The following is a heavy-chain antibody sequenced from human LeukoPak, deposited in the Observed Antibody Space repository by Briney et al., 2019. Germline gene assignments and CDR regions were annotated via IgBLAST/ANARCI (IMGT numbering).Heavy chain of an antibody. D-gene: IGHD3-10*01. J-gene: IGHJ6*02. CDR3: VRDRGEWIDQYYGMDV. CDR1: GYTFTSYG. V-gene: IGHV1-18*01. Sequence: ASVKVSCKASGYTFTSYGISWVRQAPGQGLEWMGWISAYNGNTNYAQKLQGRVTMTTDTSTSTAYMELRSLRSDDTAVYYCVRDRGEWIDQYYGMDVWGQGTTVTVSS. CDR2: ISAYNGNT.